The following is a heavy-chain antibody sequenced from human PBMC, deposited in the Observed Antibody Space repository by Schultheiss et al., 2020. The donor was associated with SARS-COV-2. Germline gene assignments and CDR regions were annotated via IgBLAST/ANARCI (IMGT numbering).Heavy chain of an antibody. CDR2: ISSSGTTM. Sequence: GGSLRLSCAASGFSFSSYVMTWVRQAPGKGLEWVSYISSSGTTMFYTDSVKGRFTISRDNAKNSLYLQMNSLSAEDTAVYYCARVGNYYDSSGYYSFDYWGQGTLVTVSS. CDR3: ARVGNYYDSSGYYSFDY. V-gene: IGHV3-48*03. CDR1: GFSFSSYV. D-gene: IGHD3-22*01. J-gene: IGHJ4*02.